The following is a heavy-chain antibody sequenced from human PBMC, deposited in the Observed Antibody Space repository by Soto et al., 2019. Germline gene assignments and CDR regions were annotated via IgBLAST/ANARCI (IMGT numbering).Heavy chain of an antibody. J-gene: IGHJ5*02. V-gene: IGHV4-30-4*01. D-gene: IGHD3-3*01. CDR2: IYYSGFT. Sequence: QVLLQESGPGLVRPSETLSRSCTVSGASISTGDYYWRWVRQPPGKGLEWIGYIYYSGFTYYNPSLKSRVTVPVDSSQRRFYMTVCAVTAAETAVYFCGRCGTVFGLVIRFLLDPCGQGTLVTLSS. CDR1: GASISTGDYY. CDR3: GRCGTVFGLVIRFLLDP.